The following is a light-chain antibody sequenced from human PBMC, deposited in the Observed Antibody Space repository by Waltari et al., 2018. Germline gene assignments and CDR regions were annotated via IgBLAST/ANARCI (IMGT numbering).Light chain of an antibody. CDR3: QAWDRSLAV. CDR2: QDS. V-gene: IGLV3-1*01. J-gene: IGLJ1*01. Sequence: SYELTQPPSVSVSPGQTATITCSGDQLGDNSAFWYQQRPGQSPVVVIYQDSKRPSGIPERFSGSTSGNTATLTISGTQAMDEADYYCQAWDRSLAVFGPGTKVSVL. CDR1: QLGDNS.